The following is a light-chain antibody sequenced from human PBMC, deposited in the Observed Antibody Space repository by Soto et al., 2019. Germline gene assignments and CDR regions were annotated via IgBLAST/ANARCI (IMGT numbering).Light chain of an antibody. V-gene: IGKV3-20*01. Sequence: EIVMTQSPATLSVSPGERATLSCRASQSVASSYLAWYQQKPGQAPRLLIYGASNRATGIPDRFSGGGSGTDFTLTISRLEPEDFAVYYCQQYGSSSYTFGQGTKLEIK. CDR2: GAS. J-gene: IGKJ2*01. CDR1: QSVASSY. CDR3: QQYGSSSYT.